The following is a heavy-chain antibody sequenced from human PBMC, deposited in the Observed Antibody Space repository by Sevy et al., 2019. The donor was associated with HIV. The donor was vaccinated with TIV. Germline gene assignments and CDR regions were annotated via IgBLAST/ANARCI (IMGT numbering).Heavy chain of an antibody. CDR2: ISSSSSTI. J-gene: IGHJ6*03. Sequence: GGSLRLSCAASGFTFSSYSMNWVRQAPGKGLEWVSYISSSSSTIYYADSVKGRFTISRDNAKNSLYLQMNSLRDEDTAVYYCARAADGLVAAAGTNYYYYYYMDVWGKRTTVTVSS. D-gene: IGHD6-13*01. CDR3: ARAADGLVAAAGTNYYYYYYMDV. V-gene: IGHV3-48*02. CDR1: GFTFSSYS.